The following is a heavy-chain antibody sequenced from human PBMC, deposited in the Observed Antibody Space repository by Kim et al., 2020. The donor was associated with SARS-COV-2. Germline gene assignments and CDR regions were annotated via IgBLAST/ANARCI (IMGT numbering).Heavy chain of an antibody. J-gene: IGHJ6*02. CDR1: GYTFTSYD. Sequence: ASVKVSCKASGYTFTSYDINWVRQATGQGLEWMGWMNPNSGNTGYAQKFQGRVTMTRNTSISTAYMELSSLRSEDTAVYYCARGLVVKRSSSWWGYGLYYYGMDVWGQGTTVTVAS. CDR3: ARGLVVKRSSSWWGYGLYYYGMDV. D-gene: IGHD6-13*01. CDR2: MNPNSGNT. V-gene: IGHV1-8*01.